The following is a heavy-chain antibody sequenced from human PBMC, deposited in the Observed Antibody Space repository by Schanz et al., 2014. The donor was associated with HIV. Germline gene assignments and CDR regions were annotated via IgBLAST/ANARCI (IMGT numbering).Heavy chain of an antibody. CDR3: ARGLYGSSNYGMDV. D-gene: IGHD6-6*01. Sequence: QVQLVESGGGVVQPGKSLRLSCAASGFSFSSYGMHWVRQAPGKGLEWVAFISYDGSVKSYGDSVKGRFTVSRDDSKNTVYVQMDSLTAEDTAVYYCARGLYGSSNYGMDVWGQGTAVTVSS. CDR2: ISYDGSVK. V-gene: IGHV3-30*03. J-gene: IGHJ6*02. CDR1: GFSFSSYG.